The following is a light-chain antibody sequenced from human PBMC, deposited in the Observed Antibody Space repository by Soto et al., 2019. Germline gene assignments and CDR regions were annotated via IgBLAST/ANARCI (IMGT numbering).Light chain of an antibody. Sequence: EIELTQSPGTLSLSPGERATLSCRASQTSGSTYLAWYQHKPGQAPRLLIYGASNRATGIPDRFSGSGSGTNLTLTISRLEPQDFAVYYCQQYGNSPPLTFGGGTKVEIK. J-gene: IGKJ4*01. CDR1: QTSGSTY. V-gene: IGKV3-20*01. CDR2: GAS. CDR3: QQYGNSPPLT.